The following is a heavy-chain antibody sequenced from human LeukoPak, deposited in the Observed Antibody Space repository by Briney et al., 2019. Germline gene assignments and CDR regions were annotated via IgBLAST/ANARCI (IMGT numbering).Heavy chain of an antibody. CDR1: GFTFSSYW. J-gene: IGHJ4*02. Sequence: GGSLRLSCAASGFTFSSYWMSWVRQAPGKGLEWVANIKQDGSEKYYVDSMKGRFTISRDNAKNSLYLQMNSLRAEDTAVYYYARGLESAVSFDYWGQGTLATVSS. CDR3: ARGLESAVSFDY. V-gene: IGHV3-7*01. CDR2: IKQDGSEK.